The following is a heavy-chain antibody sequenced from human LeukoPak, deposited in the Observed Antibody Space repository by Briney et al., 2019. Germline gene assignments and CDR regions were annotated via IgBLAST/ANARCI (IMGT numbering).Heavy chain of an antibody. CDR2: IYHLGNT. Sequence: SETLSLTCTVSGFPISSGYYWGWIRQPPGKGLEWIATIYHLGNTYYNPSLKSRVTISVDSSTNHFSLRLTSVTAADTAIYYCAAMTTVTMYSYFFDSWGQGTLLTVSS. D-gene: IGHD4-17*01. J-gene: IGHJ4*02. V-gene: IGHV4-38-2*02. CDR3: AAMTTVTMYSYFFDS. CDR1: GFPISSGYY.